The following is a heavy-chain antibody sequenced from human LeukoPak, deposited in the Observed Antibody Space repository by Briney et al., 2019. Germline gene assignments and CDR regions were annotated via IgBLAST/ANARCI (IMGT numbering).Heavy chain of an antibody. V-gene: IGHV3-7*01. Sequence: GGSLRLSCAASGFTFNKSWMSWVRQAPGKGPEWVANIKEDGTQKYYVDSVRGRFTISRDNAENSLYLQMNSLRDEDTAVYYCVKGAYWRNLVYYYYLDFWGQGSLVTVSS. D-gene: IGHD2-21*01. J-gene: IGHJ4*02. CDR2: IKEDGTQK. CDR3: VKGAYWRNLVYYYYLDF. CDR1: GFTFNKSW.